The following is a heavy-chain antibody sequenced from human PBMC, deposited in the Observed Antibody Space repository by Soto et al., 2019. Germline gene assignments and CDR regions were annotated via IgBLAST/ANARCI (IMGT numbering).Heavy chain of an antibody. CDR2: IRSKAYGGTT. V-gene: IGHV3-49*03. J-gene: IGHJ4*02. CDR1: GFTFGDYA. CDR3: TSPHVDTAMVTEYYFDY. Sequence: PGGSLRLSCTASGFTFGDYAMSWFRQAPGKGLEWVGFIRSKAYGGTTEYAASVKGRFTISRDDSKSIAYLQMNSLKTEDTAVYYCTSPHVDTAMVTEYYFDYWGQGTLVTVSS. D-gene: IGHD5-18*01.